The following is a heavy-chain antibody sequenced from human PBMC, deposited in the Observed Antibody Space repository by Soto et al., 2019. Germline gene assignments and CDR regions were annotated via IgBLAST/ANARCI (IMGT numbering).Heavy chain of an antibody. D-gene: IGHD3-16*01. J-gene: IGHJ6*02. V-gene: IGHV3-53*01. Sequence: VGSLRLSCVASGLTVSHNYMAWVRQAPEMGLEWVSILYTEGTTYYADSVKGRFTISRDSSKNTLFLQMDSLRAEDTAVYYCVRPRPSGENYGMDVWGQGTTVTVSS. CDR3: VRPRPSGENYGMDV. CDR2: LYTEGTT. CDR1: GLTVSHNY.